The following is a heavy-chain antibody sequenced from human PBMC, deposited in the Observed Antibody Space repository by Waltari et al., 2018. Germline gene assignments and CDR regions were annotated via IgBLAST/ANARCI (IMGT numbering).Heavy chain of an antibody. J-gene: IGHJ5*02. D-gene: IGHD2-2*01. CDR3: TRTGYCSTTSCPVDAFDP. CDR2: IHGGGERT. V-gene: IGHV3-74*01. CDR1: GFTFSSYW. Sequence: EVQLVESGGGLVQPGGSLRLSCAGSGFTFSSYWMHWVRQAPGKGLVGVLSIHGGGERTGYPDPLKARLTSPTDNANTALYLQMTSVRAEDTAAVYWTRTGYCSTTSCPVDAFDPWGQRTLVTVSS.